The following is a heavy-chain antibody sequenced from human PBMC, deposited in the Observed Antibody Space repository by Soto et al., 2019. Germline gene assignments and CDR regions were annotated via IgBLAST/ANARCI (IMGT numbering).Heavy chain of an antibody. CDR2: IIPIFGTA. V-gene: IGHV1-69*01. Sequence: QVQLVQSGAEVKKPGSSVKVSCKASGGTFSSYAISWVRQAPGQGLEWMGGIIPIFGTANYAQKFQGRVTITAEESTSTAYMELSSLRSEDTAVYYCARYFSEVRGVLPFDYWGQGTLVTVSS. J-gene: IGHJ4*02. CDR1: GGTFSSYA. CDR3: ARYFSEVRGVLPFDY. D-gene: IGHD3-10*01.